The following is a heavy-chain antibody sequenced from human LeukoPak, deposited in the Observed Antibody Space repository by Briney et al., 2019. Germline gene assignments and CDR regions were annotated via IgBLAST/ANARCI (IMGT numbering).Heavy chain of an antibody. V-gene: IGHV4-59*12. CDR1: GGSIGSNY. Sequence: PSETLSLTCTVSGGSIGSNYWTWIRQPPGKGLEYIGYIYYTGGTNYNPSLKSRVTISVDTSKNQFSLKLSSVTAADTAVYYCARDITMDVWGQGTTATVSS. CDR2: IYYTGGT. CDR3: ARDITMDV. J-gene: IGHJ6*02.